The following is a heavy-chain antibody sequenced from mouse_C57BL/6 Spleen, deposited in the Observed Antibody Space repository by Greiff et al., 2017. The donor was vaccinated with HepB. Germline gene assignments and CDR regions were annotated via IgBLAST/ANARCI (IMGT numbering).Heavy chain of an antibody. CDR1: GYTFTDYY. CDR2: INPYNGGT. CDR3: ARGANWDGEYYFDY. D-gene: IGHD4-1*01. J-gene: IGHJ2*01. Sequence: EVQLQQSGPVLVKPGASVKMSCKASGYTFTDYYMNWVKQSHGKSREWIGVINPYNGGTSYNQKFKGKATLTVDKSSSTVYMELNSLTSEDSAVYYCARGANWDGEYYFDYWGQGTTLTVSS. V-gene: IGHV1-19*01.